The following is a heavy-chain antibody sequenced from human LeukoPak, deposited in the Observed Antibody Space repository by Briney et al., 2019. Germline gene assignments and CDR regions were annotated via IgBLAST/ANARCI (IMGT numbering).Heavy chain of an antibody. V-gene: IGHV1-8*03. CDR1: GYSFTSYD. J-gene: IGHJ4*02. CDR3: ASGPRYTYSSSWYLDY. Sequence: GASVKVSCKASGYSFTSYDINWVRQATGQGLEWMGWMNPNSGNTGYAQKFQGRVTITRNTSISTAYMDLSSLRSEDTAVYYCASGPRYTYSSSWYLDYWGQGTLVTVSS. D-gene: IGHD6-13*01. CDR2: MNPNSGNT.